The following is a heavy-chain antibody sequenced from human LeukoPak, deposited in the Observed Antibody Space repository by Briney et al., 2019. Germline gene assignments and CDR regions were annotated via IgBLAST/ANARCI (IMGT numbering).Heavy chain of an antibody. D-gene: IGHD5-24*01. CDR3: ASPSGGGYPYYYYYYMDV. CDR2: ISAYNGNT. J-gene: IGHJ6*03. CDR1: GYTFTSYG. Sequence: ASVKVSCKASGYTFTSYGISWVRQAPGQGLEWMGWISAYNGNTNYAQKLQGRVTMTTDTSTSTAYMELRSLRSDDTAVYYCASPSGGGYPYYYYYYMDVWGKGTTVTVSS. V-gene: IGHV1-18*01.